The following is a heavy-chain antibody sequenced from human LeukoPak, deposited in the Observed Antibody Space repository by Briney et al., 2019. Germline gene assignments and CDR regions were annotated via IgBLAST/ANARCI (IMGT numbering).Heavy chain of an antibody. CDR1: GASISSYF. Sequence: SETLSLTCTVSGASISSYFWSWIRQPPGKGLEWIGFIHYNGNTNYNPSLKSRVTISRDTSKNQFSLKLDSVTAADTAVYYCVRVHDYLWGSYRFFDHWGQGTLVTVSS. CDR3: VRVHDYLWGSYRFFDH. V-gene: IGHV4-59*08. D-gene: IGHD3-16*02. J-gene: IGHJ4*02. CDR2: IHYNGNT.